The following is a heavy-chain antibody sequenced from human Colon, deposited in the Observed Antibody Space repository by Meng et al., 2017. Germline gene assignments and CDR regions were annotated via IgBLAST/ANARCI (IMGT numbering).Heavy chain of an antibody. V-gene: IGHV4-4*02. J-gene: IGHJ4*02. CDR2: ISNSYKT. CDR1: GDHIANSKW. Sequence: QLHYQESGPGLVQPSVTLSFACVVSGDHIANSKWWSWLRQAPGKGPEWIGEISNSYKTVYSPSLKSRVRISLDKSNNQFSLTLTSVTAADTAVYYCARERVRELGLFDSWGQGILVTVSS. CDR3: ARERVRELGLFDS. D-gene: IGHD1-7*01.